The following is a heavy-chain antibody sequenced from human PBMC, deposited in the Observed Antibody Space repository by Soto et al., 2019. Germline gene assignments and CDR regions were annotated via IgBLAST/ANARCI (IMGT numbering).Heavy chain of an antibody. V-gene: IGHV1-2*02. Sequence: GASVKVSCKASGYTFTGYYMHWARQAPGQGLEWMGWINPNSGGTNYAQKFQGRVTMTRDTSISTAYMELSRLRSDDTAVYYCATFDYAIFTDLLYGMDVWGQGTTVTVSS. D-gene: IGHD3-9*01. CDR3: ATFDYAIFTDLLYGMDV. J-gene: IGHJ6*02. CDR1: GYTFTGYY. CDR2: INPNSGGT.